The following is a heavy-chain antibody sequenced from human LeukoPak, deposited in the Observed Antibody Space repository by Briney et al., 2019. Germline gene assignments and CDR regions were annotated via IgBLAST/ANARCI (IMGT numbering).Heavy chain of an antibody. J-gene: IGHJ4*02. V-gene: IGHV1-3*01. CDR3: ARVGGSGNSFFDY. CDR1: GYTFTSYA. CDR2: INAGNGNT. D-gene: IGHD3-10*01. Sequence: ASVKVSCKASGYTFTSYAMHWVRQAPGQRLEWMGWINAGNGNTKYSQKFQGRVTITRDTSASTAYMELSSLRSEDTAVYYCARVGGSGNSFFDYWGQGTLVTVSS.